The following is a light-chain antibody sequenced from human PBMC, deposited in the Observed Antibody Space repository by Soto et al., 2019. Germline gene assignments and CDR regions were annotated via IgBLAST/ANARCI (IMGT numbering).Light chain of an antibody. CDR2: GAS. J-gene: IGKJ1*01. Sequence: EIVMTQSPATLSVSPGERATLSCRASQSVSSNLAWYQQKPGQAPRLLIYGASTRATGIPARFSGSGSGTAFTLTISSLQSEDFAVYYCQQYNNWWTSGQGTKVEIK. CDR3: QQYNNWWT. V-gene: IGKV3-15*01. CDR1: QSVSSN.